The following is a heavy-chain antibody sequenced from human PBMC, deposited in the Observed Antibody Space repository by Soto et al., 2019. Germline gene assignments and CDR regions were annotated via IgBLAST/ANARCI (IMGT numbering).Heavy chain of an antibody. J-gene: IGHJ4*02. CDR1: GASFTRSPYY. Sequence: HLQLQESGPGLVNPSETLPLPCTVYGASFTRSPYYWARNRQPPGKGLQWIGNIYYNGNTFYNPSLRSRVTNSIDPSKSQFSLGLSSVTASDTAVYYCARHGPLTNNWNQLNCWGQGTLVTVSS. D-gene: IGHD1-1*01. CDR3: ARHGPLTNNWNQLNC. V-gene: IGHV4-39*01. CDR2: IYYNGNT.